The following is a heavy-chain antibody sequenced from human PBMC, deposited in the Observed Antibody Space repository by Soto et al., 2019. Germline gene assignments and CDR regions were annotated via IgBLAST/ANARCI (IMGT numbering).Heavy chain of an antibody. CDR3: ARIPGSDYSDPHDY. J-gene: IGHJ4*02. D-gene: IGHD4-17*01. Sequence: SETLSLTCAVYGGPFSGYHWTWIRQAPGKGLEWIGEINHSGSTNNPSLKSRVTISADMSQKQFSLKLTSVTAADTAVYYCARIPGSDYSDPHDYWGQGTVVTVSS. V-gene: IGHV4-34*01. CDR2: INHSGST. CDR1: GGPFSGYH.